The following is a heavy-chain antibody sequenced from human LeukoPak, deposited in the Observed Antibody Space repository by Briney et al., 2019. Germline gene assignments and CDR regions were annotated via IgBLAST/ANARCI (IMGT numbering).Heavy chain of an antibody. D-gene: IGHD1-26*01. Sequence: TGGSLRLSCAASGFSFRTSTMYWVRQAPGKGLELVSSITSRGAYMFHVDSVQGRFTISRDNANNSLFLQLSSLRAEDTAVYYCARGGGSLNFWGQGILVTVSP. CDR2: ITSRGAYM. CDR3: ARGGGSLNF. J-gene: IGHJ4*02. CDR1: GFSFRTST. V-gene: IGHV3-21*06.